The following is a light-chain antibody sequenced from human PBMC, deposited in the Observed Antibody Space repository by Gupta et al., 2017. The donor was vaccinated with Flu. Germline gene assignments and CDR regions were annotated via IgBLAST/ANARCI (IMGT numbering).Light chain of an antibody. J-gene: IGLJ2*01. CDR1: NIGSKS. CDR3: PVWDSSSDPV. V-gene: IGLV3-21*02. CDR2: DDS. Sequence: SYVLTQPPSVSVAPGQTARITCGGNNIGSKSVHWYQQKPAQSPVLVGYDDSDRTSGIPERFAGSNSGNTAIPTSRRVEAGDDAYYYCPVWDSSSDPVFGGGTKMTVL.